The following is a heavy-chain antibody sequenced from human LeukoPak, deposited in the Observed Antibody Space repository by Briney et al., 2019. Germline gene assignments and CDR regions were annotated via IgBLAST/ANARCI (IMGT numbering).Heavy chain of an antibody. J-gene: IGHJ5*02. CDR2: IYSGGST. CDR3: ARNWFDP. CDR1: GFTVSSDY. Sequence: GGSLRLSCAASGFTVSSDYMSWVRQAPGKGLEWVSVIYSGGSTYYADSVKGRFTISRDKSKNTVYLQMNSLRFEDTAMCYCARNWFDPWGQGTLVTVPS. V-gene: IGHV3-53*05.